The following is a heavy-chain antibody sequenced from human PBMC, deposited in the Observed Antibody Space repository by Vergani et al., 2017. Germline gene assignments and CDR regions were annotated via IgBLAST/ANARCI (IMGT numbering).Heavy chain of an antibody. Sequence: QVQLQRWGAGLLKPSETLSLTCAVYGVSFSGYYWSWSRQPPGKGLEWVGEINHSGSTNYNPSLNSRVTISVDTSKNQFSLKLSSVTAADTAVYYCARGGYAYYYYYGMDVWGQ. V-gene: IGHV4-34*01. D-gene: IGHD2-15*01. CDR1: GVSFSGYY. CDR3: ARGGYAYYYYYGMDV. J-gene: IGHJ6*02. CDR2: INHSGST.